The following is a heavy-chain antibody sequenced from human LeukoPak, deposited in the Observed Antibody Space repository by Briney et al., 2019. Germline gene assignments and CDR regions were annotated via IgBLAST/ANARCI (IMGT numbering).Heavy chain of an antibody. Sequence: GGSLRLSCVASGFIFRNYAMSWVRQAPGEGLEWVSGISDNGGGTYYADSLKGRFTISKDNSKNMLYLQMNSLRAEDTAVYYCAKESGALGAPLYDYWGRGILVTASS. J-gene: IGHJ4*02. CDR3: AKESGALGAPLYDY. D-gene: IGHD4/OR15-4a*01. V-gene: IGHV3-23*01. CDR1: GFIFRNYA. CDR2: ISDNGGGT.